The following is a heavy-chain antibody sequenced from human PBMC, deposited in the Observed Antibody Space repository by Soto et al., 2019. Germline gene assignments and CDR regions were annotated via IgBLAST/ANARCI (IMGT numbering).Heavy chain of an antibody. CDR3: ARVGVSYDILTGYYMINWFDL. CDR2: IYYSGST. CDR1: CGSISSYY. Sequence: SETLSLTCTVSCGSISSYYWSWIRQPPGKGLEWIGYIYYSGSTNYNPSLKSRVTISVDTSKNQFSLKLSSVTAADTAVYYCARVGVSYDILTGYYMINWFDLWGQGTLVTVAS. J-gene: IGHJ5*02. D-gene: IGHD3-9*01. V-gene: IGHV4-59*01.